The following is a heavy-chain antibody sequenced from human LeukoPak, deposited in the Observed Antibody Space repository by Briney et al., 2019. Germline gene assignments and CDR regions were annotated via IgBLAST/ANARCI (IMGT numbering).Heavy chain of an antibody. CDR3: AKRVHTSSWYAAFDH. J-gene: IGHJ4*02. CDR2: TRGGGSGT. Sequence: PGGSLRLSCAASGFTFSSYAMSWVRQAPGKGLEWVSATRGGGSGTHYADSVKGRFTISRGNSKNTLYLQMNSLRAEDTAVYYCAKRVHTSSWYAAFDHWGQGTLVTVSS. V-gene: IGHV3-23*01. CDR1: GFTFSSYA. D-gene: IGHD6-13*01.